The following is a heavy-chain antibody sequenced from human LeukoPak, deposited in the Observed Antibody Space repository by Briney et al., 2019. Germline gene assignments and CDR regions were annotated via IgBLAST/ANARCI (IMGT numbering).Heavy chain of an antibody. CDR1: GYTFTSYD. CDR2: MNPNSGNT. J-gene: IGHJ3*02. V-gene: IGHV1-8*01. CDR3: ARRRSRAPNAFDI. Sequence: ASVKVSCKASGYTFTSYDINWVRQATGQGLEWMGWMNPNSGNTGYAQKFQGRVTMTRNISISTAYMELSSLRSEDAAVYYCARRRSRAPNAFDIWGQGTMVTVSS.